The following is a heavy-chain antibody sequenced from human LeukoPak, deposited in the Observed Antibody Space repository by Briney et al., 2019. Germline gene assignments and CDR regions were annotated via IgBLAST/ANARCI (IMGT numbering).Heavy chain of an antibody. V-gene: IGHV4-59*08. J-gene: IGHJ2*01. CDR1: GGSISSYY. Sequence: SETLSLTCTVSGGSISSYYWSWIRQPPGKGLEWIGYIYYSGSTNYNPSLKSRVTISVDTSKNQFSLKLSSVTAADTAVYYCARRGSHWLWYFDLWGRGTLVTVSS. D-gene: IGHD3-10*01. CDR2: IYYSGST. CDR3: ARRGSHWLWYFDL.